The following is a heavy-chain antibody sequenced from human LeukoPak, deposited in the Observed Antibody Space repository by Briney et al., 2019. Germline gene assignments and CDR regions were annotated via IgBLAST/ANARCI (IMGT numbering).Heavy chain of an antibody. CDR1: GGSISSYY. D-gene: IGHD3-3*01. CDR3: ARVNNFWSGYPAPNWFDP. CDR2: IYYSGCT. V-gene: IGHV4-59*01. J-gene: IGHJ5*02. Sequence: SETLSLTCTVSGGSISSYYWSWIRQPPGKGLEWIGDIYYSGCTNYNPSLKSRVTISVDTSKNQFSLKLSSVTAADTAVYYCARVNNFWSGYPAPNWFDPWGQGTLVTVSS.